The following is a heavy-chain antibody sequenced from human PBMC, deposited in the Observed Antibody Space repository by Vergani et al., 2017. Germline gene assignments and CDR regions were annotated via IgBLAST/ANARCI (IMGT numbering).Heavy chain of an antibody. J-gene: IGHJ6*02. D-gene: IGHD2-21*02. V-gene: IGHV4-39*01. CDR1: GCSISSSSYY. CDR3: ARHLAYCGGDCYPYYYGMDV. CDR2: IYYSGST. Sequence: QLQLQESGPGLVKPSETLSLTCTVSGCSISSSSYYWGWIRQPPGKGLDWIGCIYYSGSTYYNPSLKSRVTISVDTSKNQFSLKLSSVTAADTAVYYCARHLAYCGGDCYPYYYGMDVWGQGTTVTVSS.